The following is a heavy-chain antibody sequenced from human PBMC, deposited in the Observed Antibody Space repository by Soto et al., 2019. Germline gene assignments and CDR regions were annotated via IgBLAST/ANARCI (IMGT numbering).Heavy chain of an antibody. CDR2: IYYTGTT. V-gene: IGHV4-31*03. CDR3: ARDDSFYGEPGYGMNV. Sequence: QVQLQESGPGLVEASQTLSLTCTVSGATISSGGFYWSWIRQRPGKGLEWIGHIYYTGTTSYNPSLNGRVTISLDMSSNQFSLKLRSVTAADTAKYFCARDDSFYGEPGYGMNVWGQGTTVTVSS. D-gene: IGHD4-17*01. J-gene: IGHJ6*02. CDR1: GATISSGGFY.